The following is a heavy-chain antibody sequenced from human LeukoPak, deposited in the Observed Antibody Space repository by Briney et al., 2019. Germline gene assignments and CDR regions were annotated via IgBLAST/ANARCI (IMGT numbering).Heavy chain of an antibody. CDR3: ARVEIPWSFDY. V-gene: IGHV3-23*01. Sequence: GSLRLSCAASGFTFSSYGMSWVRRAPGKGREWVSAISGSGGSTYYGDSVKGRFTMSRDNCKNMLYLQMNSLSAEDTAVYYCARVEIPWSFDYWGQGTLVTVSS. J-gene: IGHJ4*02. D-gene: IGHD2-21*01. CDR1: GFTFSSYG. CDR2: ISGSGGST.